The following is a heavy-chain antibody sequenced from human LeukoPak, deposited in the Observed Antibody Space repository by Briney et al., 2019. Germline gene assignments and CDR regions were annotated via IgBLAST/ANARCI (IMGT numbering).Heavy chain of an antibody. V-gene: IGHV3-23*01. CDR3: AKDATGDWYYFDY. D-gene: IGHD7-27*01. Sequence: PGGSLTLLCAASGFIFSSYAMTWVRPAPGKALEWVSAISASGGSTYYADSVKGRFTISRDNSKNTLYLQMSSLRAEDTAVYYCAKDATGDWYYFDYWGQGTLVTVSS. J-gene: IGHJ4*02. CDR2: ISASGGST. CDR1: GFIFSSYA.